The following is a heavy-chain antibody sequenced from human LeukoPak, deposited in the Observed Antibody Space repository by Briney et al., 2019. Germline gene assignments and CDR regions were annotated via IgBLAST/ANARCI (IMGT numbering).Heavy chain of an antibody. V-gene: IGHV4-59*01. J-gene: IGHJ6*02. CDR2: IYYSGST. D-gene: IGHD3-9*01. CDR3: ARESPYYDILTGYYNYYYYGMDV. Sequence: SETLSLTCTVSGGSISSYYWSWIRQPPGKGLEWIGYIYYSGSTNYNPSLKSRVTISVDTSKNQFSLKLSSVTAADTAVYYCARESPYYDILTGYYNYYYYGMDVWGQGTTVTVSS. CDR1: GGSISSYY.